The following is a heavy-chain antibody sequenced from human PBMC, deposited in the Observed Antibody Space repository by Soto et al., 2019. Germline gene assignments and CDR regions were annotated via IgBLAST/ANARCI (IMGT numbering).Heavy chain of an antibody. V-gene: IGHV3-23*01. CDR1: GFTFSSYA. Sequence: EVQLLESGGGLVQPGGSLRLSCAASGFTFSSYAMSWVRQAPGKGLAWVSAISGSGGSTYYADSVKGRFTISRDNSKNTLYLPMNSLRAEDTAVYYCANLTQVDFWIGYSNWSDPWCQGTLLTVSS. J-gene: IGHJ5*02. CDR2: ISGSGGST. CDR3: ANLTQVDFWIGYSNWSDP. D-gene: IGHD3-3*01.